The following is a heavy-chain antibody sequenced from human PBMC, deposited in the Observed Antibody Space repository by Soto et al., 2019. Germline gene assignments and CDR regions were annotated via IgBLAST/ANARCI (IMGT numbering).Heavy chain of an antibody. CDR2: IYPGDSDA. CDR3: SRRGYCSGGSCFSAAFDI. V-gene: IGHV5-51*01. J-gene: IGHJ3*02. Sequence: GEYLKISCKGSGYSFTSYWIGWVRQMPGKGLEWMGIIYPGDSDARYRPSFQGQVTISVGKSISTAYLQWSSLKASDTAMYYCSRRGYCSGGSCFSAAFDIWGQGTMVTVSS. D-gene: IGHD2-15*01. CDR1: GYSFTSYW.